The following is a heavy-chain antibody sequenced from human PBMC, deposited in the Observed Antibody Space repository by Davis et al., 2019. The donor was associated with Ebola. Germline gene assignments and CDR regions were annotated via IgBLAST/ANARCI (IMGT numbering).Heavy chain of an antibody. CDR2: ISYSGNT. Sequence: MPSETLSLTCTVSGGSISSYYWSWIRQPPGKGLEWIGYISYSGNTNYNPSLKSRVTISIDSSQNQFSLKLSSVTAADTAVYYCARDELPDAFDIWGQGTMVTVSS. CDR3: ARDELPDAFDI. V-gene: IGHV4-59*12. J-gene: IGHJ3*02. CDR1: GGSISSYY. D-gene: IGHD4-23*01.